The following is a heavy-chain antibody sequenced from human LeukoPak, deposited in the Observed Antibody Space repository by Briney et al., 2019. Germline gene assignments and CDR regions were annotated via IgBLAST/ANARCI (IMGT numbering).Heavy chain of an antibody. Sequence: AGGSLRLSCAASGFTFSSYAMSWVRQAPGKGLEWVSAISGSGGSTYYADSVKGRFTISRDNSKNTLYLQMNSLRAEDTAVYYCARDLVSSGPRGAFDIWGQGTMVTVSS. CDR3: ARDLVSSGPRGAFDI. CDR1: GFTFSSYA. V-gene: IGHV3-23*01. CDR2: ISGSGGST. D-gene: IGHD3-22*01. J-gene: IGHJ3*02.